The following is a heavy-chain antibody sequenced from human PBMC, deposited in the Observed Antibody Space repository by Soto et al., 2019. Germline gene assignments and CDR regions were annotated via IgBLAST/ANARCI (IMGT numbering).Heavy chain of an antibody. CDR3: ARASIITMVRGVIITLGGDFDY. Sequence: QVQLQESGPGLVKPSQTLSLTCTVSGGSISSGGYYWSWIRQHPGKGLEWIGYIYYSGSTYYNPYLKSRVTISVDTSKNQFSLKLSSVTAADTAVYYCARASIITMVRGVIITLGGDFDYWGQGTLVTVSS. J-gene: IGHJ4*02. CDR2: IYYSGST. V-gene: IGHV4-31*03. D-gene: IGHD3-10*01. CDR1: GGSISSGGYY.